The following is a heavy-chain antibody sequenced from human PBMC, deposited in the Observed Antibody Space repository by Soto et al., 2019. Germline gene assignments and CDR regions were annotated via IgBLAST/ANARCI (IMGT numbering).Heavy chain of an antibody. CDR2: ISPSGNTI. J-gene: IGHJ4*02. CDR3: AAAAALYY. Sequence: PGGSLRLSCAASGFIFRDYYMSWIRQAPGKGLEWVSYISPSGNTISYADSVKGRFTISRDNTKNSLYLQMNSLRAEDTAVYYCAAAAALYYRGQGTLVTVSS. D-gene: IGHD2-2*01. CDR1: GFIFRDYY. V-gene: IGHV3-11*01.